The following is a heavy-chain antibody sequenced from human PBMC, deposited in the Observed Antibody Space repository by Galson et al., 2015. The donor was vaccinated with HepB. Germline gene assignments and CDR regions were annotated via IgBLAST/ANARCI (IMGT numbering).Heavy chain of an antibody. CDR2: INPNSGGT. V-gene: IGHV1-2*06. CDR3: VVVPAASNNWFDP. D-gene: IGHD2-2*01. Sequence: SVKVSCKASGYSFTGYYIHWVRQAPGQGLEWMGRINPNSGGTNIAQKFQGRVTMTEDTSTDTAYMELSSLRSEDTAVYYCVVVPAASNNWFDPWGQGTLVTVSS. J-gene: IGHJ5*02. CDR1: GYSFTGYY.